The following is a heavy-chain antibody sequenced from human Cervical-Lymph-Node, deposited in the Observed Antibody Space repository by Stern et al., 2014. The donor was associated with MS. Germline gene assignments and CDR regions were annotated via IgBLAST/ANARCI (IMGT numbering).Heavy chain of an antibody. CDR1: GYNFNSHW. CDR2: TYPGDSDI. Sequence: EVQLVESGAEVKKPGESLKISCKASGYNFNSHWVGWVRQMPGKGLEWMGITYPGDSDIRDSPSFQGQVTISADKSISTAYLQWSSLKASDTAMYYCVRWGVAGDDWGQGTLVTVSS. J-gene: IGHJ4*02. D-gene: IGHD6-19*01. V-gene: IGHV5-51*03. CDR3: VRWGVAGDD.